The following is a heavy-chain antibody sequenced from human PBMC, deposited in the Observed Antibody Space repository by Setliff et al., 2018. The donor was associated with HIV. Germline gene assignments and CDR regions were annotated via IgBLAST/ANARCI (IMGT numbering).Heavy chain of an antibody. D-gene: IGHD1-26*01. CDR3: ARRMSSGSYYDY. CDR2: TYSSGST. J-gene: IGHJ4*02. CDR1: GGSISNYY. Sequence: SETLSLTCTVSGGSISNYYWSWIRQPPGKGLEWIGHTYSSGSTNYNPSLKRRVTISVDTSKNQISLKLSSVTAADTAVYYCARRMSSGSYYDYWGQGTLVTVSS. V-gene: IGHV4-59*08.